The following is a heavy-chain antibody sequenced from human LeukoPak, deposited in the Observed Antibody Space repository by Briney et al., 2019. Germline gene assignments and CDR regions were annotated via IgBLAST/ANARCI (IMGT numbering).Heavy chain of an antibody. J-gene: IGHJ4*02. D-gene: IGHD2-2*01. Sequence: SETLSLTCTVSGGSISSSSYYWGWIRQPPGKGLEWIGSIYYSGSTYYNPSLKSRVTISVDTSKDQFSLKLSSVTAADTAVYYCARDSSIVVVPAPFDYWAREPWSPSPQ. CDR2: IYYSGST. CDR3: ARDSSIVVVPAPFDY. V-gene: IGHV4-39*07. CDR1: GGSISSSSYY.